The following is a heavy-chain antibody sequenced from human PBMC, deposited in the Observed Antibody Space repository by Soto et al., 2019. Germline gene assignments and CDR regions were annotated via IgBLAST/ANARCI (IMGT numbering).Heavy chain of an antibody. J-gene: IGHJ6*02. D-gene: IGHD2-8*01. CDR3: ARLGYCTNGVCPSYYYAMDV. V-gene: IGHV4-34*01. CDR1: GGSFSGYY. CDR2: INHSGST. Sequence: SETLSLTCAVYGGSFSGYYWSWIRQPPGKGLEWIGEINHSGSTNYNPSLKSRVTISVDTSKNQFSLKLSSVTAADTAVYYCARLGYCTNGVCPSYYYAMDVWGQGTTVTVSS.